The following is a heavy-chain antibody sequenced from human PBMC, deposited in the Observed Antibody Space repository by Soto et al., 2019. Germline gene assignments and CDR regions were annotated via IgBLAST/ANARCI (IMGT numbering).Heavy chain of an antibody. V-gene: IGHV4-4*07. CDR1: GGSISSYY. CDR2: IYTSGST. Sequence: SETLSLTCTVSGGSISSYYWSWIRQPAGKGLEWIGRIYTSGSTNYNPSLKSRVTMSVDTSKNQFSLKLSSVTAADTAVYYCARDLYSSGWTNRFDSWGQGTLVTVSS. J-gene: IGHJ5*01. D-gene: IGHD6-19*01. CDR3: ARDLYSSGWTNRFDS.